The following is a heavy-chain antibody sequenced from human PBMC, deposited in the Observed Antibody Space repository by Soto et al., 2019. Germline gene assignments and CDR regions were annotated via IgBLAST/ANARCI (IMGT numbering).Heavy chain of an antibody. J-gene: IGHJ3*02. CDR2: ISGSGGST. CDR3: ASHIPSYYYDSSGYYSWPAFDI. Sequence: GGSLRLSCAASGFTFSSYAMSWVRQAPGKGLEWVSAISGSGGSTYYADSVKGRFTISRDNSKNTLYLQMNSLRAEDTAVYYCASHIPSYYYDSSGYYSWPAFDIWGQGTMVTVSS. D-gene: IGHD3-22*01. V-gene: IGHV3-23*01. CDR1: GFTFSSYA.